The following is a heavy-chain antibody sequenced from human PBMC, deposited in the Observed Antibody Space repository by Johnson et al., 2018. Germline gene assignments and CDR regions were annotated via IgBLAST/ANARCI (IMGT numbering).Heavy chain of an antibody. CDR2: IIPIFGTA. D-gene: IGHD6-19*01. J-gene: IGHJ5*02. CDR1: GGTFSTYA. CDR3: ARIAVAGYDGFEP. V-gene: IGHV1-69*12. Sequence: QVQLVQSGAEVKKPGSSVKISCKATGGTFSTYAISWVRQAPGQGLEWMGGIIPIFGTAHYAQKFQGRVTITADEHTSTAYMERSSLRSEDTAVYYCARIAVAGYDGFEPWGQGTLVTVSA.